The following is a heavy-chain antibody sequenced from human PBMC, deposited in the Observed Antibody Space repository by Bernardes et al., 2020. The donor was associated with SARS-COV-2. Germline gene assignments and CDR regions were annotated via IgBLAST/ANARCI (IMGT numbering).Heavy chain of an antibody. D-gene: IGHD5-18*01. CDR3: ARAAGYTSGYWYFDL. CDR2: IYFSGST. V-gene: IGHV4-30-2*01. J-gene: IGHJ2*01. CDR1: GGSISSDSYS. Sequence: SETLSLTCAVSGGSISSDSYSWSWLRQPPGEGLEWIGYIYFSGSTYYNPSLKSRVSISVDKSKNQFSLRLTSVTAADTAVYYCARAAGYTSGYWYFDLWGRGTLVTVSS.